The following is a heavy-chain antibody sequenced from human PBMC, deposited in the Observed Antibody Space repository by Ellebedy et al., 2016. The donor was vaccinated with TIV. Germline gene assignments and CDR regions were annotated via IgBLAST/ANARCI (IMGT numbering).Heavy chain of an antibody. V-gene: IGHV6-1*01. CDR1: GDSVSTDIG. CDR3: ARGWFGSGMGV. CDR2: TYYRSKWNN. D-gene: IGHD3-10*01. J-gene: IGHJ6*02. Sequence: SETLSLTCVISGDSVSTDIGWNWIRQSPSRGLEWLGRTYYRSKWNNDYAVSLRSRITINPDTSKNLFSLQLNSVTPEDTAVYYCARGWFGSGMGVWGQGTTVTVSS.